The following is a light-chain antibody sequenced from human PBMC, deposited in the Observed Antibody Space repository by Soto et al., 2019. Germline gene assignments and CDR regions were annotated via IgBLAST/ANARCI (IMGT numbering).Light chain of an antibody. Sequence: EIVLTQSPATLSLSPGERATLSCRASQSVSSYLAWCQQKPGQAPRLLIYDASNRATGIPARFSGSGSGTDFTLTINSLEPEDFAVYYCQQRSNWPPRTFGQGTKVEIK. CDR2: DAS. CDR3: QQRSNWPPRT. CDR1: QSVSSY. J-gene: IGKJ1*01. V-gene: IGKV3-11*01.